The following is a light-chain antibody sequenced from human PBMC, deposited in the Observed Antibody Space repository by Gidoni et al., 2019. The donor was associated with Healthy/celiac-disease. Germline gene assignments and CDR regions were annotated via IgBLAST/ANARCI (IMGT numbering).Light chain of an antibody. CDR2: DVS. CDR1: SSDVGGYNY. V-gene: IGLV2-14*03. CDR3: SSYTSSSTLVV. Sequence: QSALTQPASVSGSPGQSITIPCTGTSSDVGGYNYVSWYQQHPGKAPKLMIYDVSNRPSGVSNRFSGSKSGNTASLTISGLQAEDEADYYCSSYTSSSTLVVFGGGTKLTVX. J-gene: IGLJ2*01.